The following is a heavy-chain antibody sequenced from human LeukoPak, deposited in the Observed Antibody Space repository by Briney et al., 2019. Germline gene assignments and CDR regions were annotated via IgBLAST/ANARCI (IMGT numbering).Heavy chain of an antibody. V-gene: IGHV3-74*01. Sequence: GGSLRLSCAASGFTFSSYWMHWVRQAPGKGLVWVSRINSDGSSTSYADSVKGRFTISRDNAKNTLYLQMNSLRAEDTAVYYCARDQSIGGRYCSSTSCYPPDYWGQGTLVTVSS. D-gene: IGHD2-2*01. CDR2: INSDGSST. CDR3: ARDQSIGGRYCSSTSCYPPDY. J-gene: IGHJ4*02. CDR1: GFTFSSYW.